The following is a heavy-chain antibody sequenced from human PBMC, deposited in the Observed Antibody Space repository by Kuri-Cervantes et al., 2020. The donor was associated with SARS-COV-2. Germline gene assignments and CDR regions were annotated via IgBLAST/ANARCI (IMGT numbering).Heavy chain of an antibody. V-gene: IGHV3-48*01. CDR1: GFAFSDYT. J-gene: IGHJ6*02. CDR3: ARERFDV. Sequence: GESLKISCAASGFAFSDYTMNWVRQAPGKGLEWVSYIGNSGSAMNYADSVKGRFTISRDNAKNSVYLQMRSLRAEDTAVYYCARERFDVWGQGTTVTVSS. CDR2: IGNSGSAM.